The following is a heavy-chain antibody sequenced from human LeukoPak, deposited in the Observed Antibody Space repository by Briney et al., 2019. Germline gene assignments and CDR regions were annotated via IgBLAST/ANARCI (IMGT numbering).Heavy chain of an antibody. V-gene: IGHV3-21*01. Sequence: GGSLRLSCAASGFTFSSYTMNWVRQAPGKGLEWVSSITSSSSFIYYADSVKGRFTISRDNSKNTLYLQMNSLRVEDTAVYYCAKGGRITMLRGVQRDHYFDYWGQGTLVTVSS. J-gene: IGHJ4*02. CDR1: GFTFSSYT. CDR3: AKGGRITMLRGVQRDHYFDY. CDR2: ITSSSSFI. D-gene: IGHD3-10*01.